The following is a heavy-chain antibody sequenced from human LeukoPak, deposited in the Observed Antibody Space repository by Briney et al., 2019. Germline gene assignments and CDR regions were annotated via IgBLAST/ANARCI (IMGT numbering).Heavy chain of an antibody. Sequence: ASVKVSCKASGYTFTGYYMHWVRQAPGQGLEWMGWINPNSGGTNYAQKFQGRVTMTRDTSISTAYMELSRLRSDDTAVYYCARGVLPRYGRPSNAFDIWGQGTMVTVSS. V-gene: IGHV1-2*02. J-gene: IGHJ3*02. D-gene: IGHD4-17*01. CDR1: GYTFTGYY. CDR3: ARGVLPRYGRPSNAFDI. CDR2: INPNSGGT.